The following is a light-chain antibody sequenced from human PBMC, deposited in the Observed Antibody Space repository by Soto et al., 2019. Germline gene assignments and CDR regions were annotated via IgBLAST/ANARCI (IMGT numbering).Light chain of an antibody. Sequence: EVVMTQSPATLSVSPGERATLSCRASQSVSNNLAWYQQKPGQSPRLLFYLASTRAPGIPARFRGSGSGTEFTLTISGLEAEDFAVYFCQHFGSSPPVTFGQGTRLEIK. V-gene: IGKV3-15*01. J-gene: IGKJ5*01. CDR2: LAS. CDR3: QHFGSSPPVT. CDR1: QSVSNN.